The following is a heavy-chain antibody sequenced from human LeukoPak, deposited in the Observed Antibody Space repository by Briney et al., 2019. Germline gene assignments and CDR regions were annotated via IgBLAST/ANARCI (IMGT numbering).Heavy chain of an antibody. Sequence: GGCLRLSCAAAGFTFSSYTMNWVRQAPGKGLEWVSSLSGTGRYLYYADLMKGRFTISRDNAKNSLYLQMNSLRAEDTAVYYCAGSLRDAFDIWGQGTMVTVSS. CDR3: AGSLRDAFDI. J-gene: IGHJ3*02. CDR2: LSGTGRYL. V-gene: IGHV3-21*06. CDR1: GFTFSSYT.